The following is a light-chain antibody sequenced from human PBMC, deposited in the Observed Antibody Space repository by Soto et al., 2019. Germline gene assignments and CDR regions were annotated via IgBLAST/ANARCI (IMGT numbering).Light chain of an antibody. CDR1: ESVSSIY. V-gene: IGKV3D-20*02. CDR2: GAS. Sequence: ENVLTQSPGTLSLSPGERATLSCRASESVSSIYVAWYQQKPGQAPTLLIYGASIRATGIPDRFSGSGSGTDFTLTIDRLEPEDFAVYYCQQRSNWPPITFGQGTRLEIK. J-gene: IGKJ5*01. CDR3: QQRSNWPPIT.